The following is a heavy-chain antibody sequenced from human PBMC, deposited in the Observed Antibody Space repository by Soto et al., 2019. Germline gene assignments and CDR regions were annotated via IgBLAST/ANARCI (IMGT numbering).Heavy chain of an antibody. Sequence: EVQLLESGGGLVQPGGSLRLSCAASGFTFNNYAMIWVRQAPGKGLEWVSAISGNSGNTFYADSVKGRFTMSRDNSKDTLYLQMNSLRAEDTAFYYCARNVPGVAALPIGATFDNWGPGTLVSVSS. CDR3: ARNVPGVAALPIGATFDN. CDR2: ISGNSGNT. D-gene: IGHD6-13*01. CDR1: GFTFNNYA. V-gene: IGHV3-23*01. J-gene: IGHJ4*02.